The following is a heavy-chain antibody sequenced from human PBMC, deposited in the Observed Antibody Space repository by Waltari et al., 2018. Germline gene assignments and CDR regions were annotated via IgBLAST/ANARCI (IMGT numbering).Heavy chain of an antibody. J-gene: IGHJ3*01. CDR2: MSFSGAT. CDR3: ATYLGASLGTAAFDV. D-gene: IGHD1-1*01. V-gene: IGHV4-39*01. Sequence: VWDGQAPGQGLEWIGTMSFSGATYSSPSLNSRVTISRNTSKNQLSLKLASMTAADTAVYYCATYLGASLGTAAFDVWGQGTMVTVSS.